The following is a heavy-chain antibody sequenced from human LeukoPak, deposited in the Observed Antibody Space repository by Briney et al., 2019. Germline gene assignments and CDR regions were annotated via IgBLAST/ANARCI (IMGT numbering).Heavy chain of an antibody. CDR2: IYHSGST. V-gene: IGHV4-4*02. J-gene: IGHJ4*02. CDR3: ARKPFGEAFDY. CDR1: GGSISSSNW. D-gene: IGHD3-10*01. Sequence: SETLSLTCAVSGGSISSSNWWSWVRQPPGKGLEWIGEIYHSGSTNYNPSLKSRVTISVDNSKNQFSLKLSSVTAADTAVYYCARKPFGEAFDYWGQGTLVTVSS.